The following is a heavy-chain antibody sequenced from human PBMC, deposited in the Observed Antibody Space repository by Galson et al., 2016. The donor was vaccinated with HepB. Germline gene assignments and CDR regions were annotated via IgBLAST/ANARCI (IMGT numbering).Heavy chain of an antibody. D-gene: IGHD1-1*01. Sequence: SVKVSCKASDYSFSAHGITWVRQAPGQGLEWLGWVSGYNGNTEYAQKLQGRVTMTTDTSTTTAYMELRSLRSDDTAVYFCARRDVNDDDAFDIWGQGTMVTV. CDR2: VSGYNGNT. V-gene: IGHV1-18*01. J-gene: IGHJ3*02. CDR1: DYSFSAHG. CDR3: ARRDVNDDDAFDI.